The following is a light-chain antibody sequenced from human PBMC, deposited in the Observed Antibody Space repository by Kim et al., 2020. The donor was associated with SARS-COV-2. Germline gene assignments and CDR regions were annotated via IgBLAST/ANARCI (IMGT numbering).Light chain of an antibody. Sequence: VSPGERATLSCRASQSVSSNLAWYQQKPGQAPRLLIYGASTRTTTIPARFSGSGSGTEFTLTISSLQSEDFAVYYCQKYNNWPPTFGQGTKVDIK. CDR2: GAS. CDR3: QKYNNWPPT. V-gene: IGKV3-15*01. J-gene: IGKJ1*01. CDR1: QSVSSN.